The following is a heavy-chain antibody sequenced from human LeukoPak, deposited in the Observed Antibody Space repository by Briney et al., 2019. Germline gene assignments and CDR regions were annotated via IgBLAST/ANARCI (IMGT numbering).Heavy chain of an antibody. Sequence: SETLSLTCTVSGGSITSSSTYYWGWIRQPPGKGLEWIGSIFYSGTTYYNPSLKSRVTISLDLSKNQFSLKLSSVTAADTAVYYCARARGYSYASDYWGQGTLVTVSS. CDR2: IFYSGTT. CDR3: ARARGYSYASDY. CDR1: GGSITSSSTYY. D-gene: IGHD5-18*01. J-gene: IGHJ4*02. V-gene: IGHV4-39*07.